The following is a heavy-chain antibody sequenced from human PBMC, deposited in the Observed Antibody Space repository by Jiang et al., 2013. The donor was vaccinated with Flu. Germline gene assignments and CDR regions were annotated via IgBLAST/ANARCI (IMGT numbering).Heavy chain of an antibody. V-gene: IGHV4-39*01. CDR1: GDAITTVTSY. D-gene: IGHD4-17*01. CDR2: VYYTGTT. CDR3: ARMVYYGPTN. J-gene: IGHJ4*02. Sequence: GPGLVKPSETLTLTCFVSGDAITTVTSYWAWVRQPPGKGLEWIGSVYYTGTTYDNPSLKSRVTISVDTSKNQFSLKLRSVTAADAAVYFCARMVYYGPTNWGQGALVTVSS.